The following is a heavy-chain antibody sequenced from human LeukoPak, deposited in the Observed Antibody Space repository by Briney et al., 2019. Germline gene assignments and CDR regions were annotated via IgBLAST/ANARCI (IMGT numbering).Heavy chain of an antibody. CDR1: GVTLSSNY. Sequence: VGSLRLSSAASGVTLSSNYMSWGPEAPGKGVEWVSVIYSGGITYYAASTQGRFSISRDNSKNTTYLQMNSLTAEDTAVYYCARSRSSASYSYNFDYWGQGTLVTVSS. V-gene: IGHV3-53*01. D-gene: IGHD3-22*01. CDR3: ARSRSSASYSYNFDY. J-gene: IGHJ4*02. CDR2: IYSGGIT.